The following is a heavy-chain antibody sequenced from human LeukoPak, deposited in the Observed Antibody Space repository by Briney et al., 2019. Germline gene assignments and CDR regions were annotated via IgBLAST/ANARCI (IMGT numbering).Heavy chain of an antibody. CDR3: ARGTASRYFDWLWAPTYYFDY. J-gene: IGHJ4*02. CDR2: IYYSGST. V-gene: IGHV4-59*01. D-gene: IGHD3-9*01. CDR1: GGSISSYY. Sequence: PSETLSLTCTVSGGSISSYYWSWIRQPPGKGLEWIGYIYYSGSTNYNPSLKSRVTISVDTSKNQFSLKLSSVTSADTAVYYCARGTASRYFDWLWAPTYYFDYWGQGTLVTVSS.